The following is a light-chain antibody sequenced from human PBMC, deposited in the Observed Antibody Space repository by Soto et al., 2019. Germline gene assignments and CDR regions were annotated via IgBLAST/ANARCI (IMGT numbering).Light chain of an antibody. CDR3: KQSYTSPPCT. Sequence: DIQMTQSPSSLSASVGDRVTISCRASQSISSYLNWYQQKPGTAPRLLIYSASSVKTGVPPRFSGSGSGRDFTLTISSLRPEDIATYFCKQSYTSPPCTFGQGTKVDIK. V-gene: IGKV1-39*01. J-gene: IGKJ1*01. CDR2: SAS. CDR1: QSISSY.